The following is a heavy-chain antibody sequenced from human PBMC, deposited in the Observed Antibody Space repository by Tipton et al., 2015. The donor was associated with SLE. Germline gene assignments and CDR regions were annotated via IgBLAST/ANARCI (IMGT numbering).Heavy chain of an antibody. CDR3: ARAFVRIEGEGTDAFDI. CDR2: ISSSGSTI. Sequence: SLRLSCAASGFTFSSYEMNWVRQAPGKGLEWVSYISSSGSTIYYADSVKGRFTISRDNAKNSLYLQMNSLRAEDTAVYYCARAFVRIEGEGTDAFDIWGQGTMVTVSS. D-gene: IGHD3-16*01. CDR1: GFTFSSYE. V-gene: IGHV3-48*03. J-gene: IGHJ3*02.